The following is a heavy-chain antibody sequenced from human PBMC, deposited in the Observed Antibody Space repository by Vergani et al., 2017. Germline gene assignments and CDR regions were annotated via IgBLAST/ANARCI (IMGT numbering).Heavy chain of an antibody. V-gene: IGHV1-69*12. J-gene: IGHJ5*02. D-gene: IGHD3-10*01. Sequence: QVQLVQSGAEVKKPGSSVKVSCKASGGTFSSYAISWVRQAPGQGLEWMGGIIPIFGTANYAQKFQGRVTITADESTSTAYMELSSLRSEDTAVYYCAREWPAGSGSYRAYWFDPWGQGTLVTVSS. CDR1: GGTFSSYA. CDR3: AREWPAGSGSYRAYWFDP. CDR2: IIPIFGTA.